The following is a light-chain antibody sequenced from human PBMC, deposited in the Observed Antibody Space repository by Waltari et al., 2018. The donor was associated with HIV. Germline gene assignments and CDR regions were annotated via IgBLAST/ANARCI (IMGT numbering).Light chain of an antibody. Sequence: QSALTQPRSVSGSPGQSVTISCTGTSSDVGGYNYVCWYQHHPGKAPKLMIYDVSKRPSGVPDRFSGSKSGNTASLTISGLQAEDEADYYCCSYAGSYTLVFGGGTTLTVL. CDR2: DVS. CDR3: CSYAGSYTLV. CDR1: SSDVGGYNY. V-gene: IGLV2-11*01. J-gene: IGLJ2*01.